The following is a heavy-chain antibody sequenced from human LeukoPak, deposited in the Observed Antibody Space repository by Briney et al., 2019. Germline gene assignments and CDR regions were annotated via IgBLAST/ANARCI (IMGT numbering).Heavy chain of an antibody. J-gene: IGHJ3*02. CDR2: ISGSGGST. CDR1: GFTFSSYA. V-gene: IGHV3-23*01. CDR3: ASLLRGTFDI. Sequence: GGSLRLSCAASGFTFSSYAMSWVRQAPGKGLEWVSAISGSGGSTYYADSVKGRFTISRDNSKNTVYFQMDSLRAEDTAVYYCASLLRGTFDIWGQGTVVTVSS.